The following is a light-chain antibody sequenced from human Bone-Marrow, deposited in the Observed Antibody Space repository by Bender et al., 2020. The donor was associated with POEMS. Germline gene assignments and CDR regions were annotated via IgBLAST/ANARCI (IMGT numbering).Light chain of an antibody. J-gene: IGLJ3*02. V-gene: IGLV4-69*01. CDR2: ISSDGSH. CDR1: SDHSSYA. Sequence: QLAVSQSPSASASLGASVKLTCTLSSDHSSYAVAWHQQQPGKGPRFLLEISSDGSHSRGDGIPDRFSGSTSGAERYLTISSLQSEDEADYFCQTCGTGIQVFGGGTKLTVL. CDR3: QTCGTGIQV.